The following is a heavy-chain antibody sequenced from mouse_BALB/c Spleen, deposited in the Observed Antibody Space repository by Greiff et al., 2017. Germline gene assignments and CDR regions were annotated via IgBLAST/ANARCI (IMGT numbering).Heavy chain of an antibody. CDR2: IRNKANGYTT. D-gene: IGHD1-1*01. V-gene: IGHV7-3*02. J-gene: IGHJ1*01. CDR3: ERDISRTVGGYFEV. Sequence: EVQGVESGGGLVQPGGSLRLSCATSGFTFTDYYMSWVRQPPGKALEWLGFIRNKANGYTTEYSASLKGRFTISRDNSQSILYLQMNTLRAEDSATYYGERDISRTVGGYFEVWGAGTTVTVSS. CDR1: GFTFTDYY.